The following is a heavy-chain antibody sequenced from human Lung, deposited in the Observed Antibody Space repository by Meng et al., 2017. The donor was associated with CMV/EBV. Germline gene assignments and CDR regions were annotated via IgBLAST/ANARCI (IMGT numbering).Heavy chain of an antibody. CDR1: GGSISSSNYY. J-gene: IGHJ4*02. CDR2: IYHSGST. V-gene: IGHV4-39*01. D-gene: IGHD3-10*01. CDR3: ARRRGGSGRDC. Sequence: LQRHESGLGLVNPSETLSLPCTVSGGSISSSNYYWDWIRQPPGKGLEWIGAIYHSGSTSYNPSLQSRVAMFVDTSKNQFSLMLTSVTATDTAVYYCARRRGGSGRDCWGQGTLVTVSS.